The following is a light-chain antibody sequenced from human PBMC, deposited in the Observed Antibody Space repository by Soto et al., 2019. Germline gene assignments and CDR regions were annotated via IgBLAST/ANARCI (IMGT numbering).Light chain of an antibody. Sequence: QSVLTQPPSVSEAPRQRVTIPCSGSSSNIGNNAVTWYQQLPGKAPKLLIYYDDLLPSGVSDRFSGSRSGTSASLAIRGLQYEDEADYYCAAWDDTLKGPVFGGGTKLTVL. CDR1: SSNIGNNA. CDR3: AAWDDTLKGPV. V-gene: IGLV1-36*01. CDR2: YDD. J-gene: IGLJ3*02.